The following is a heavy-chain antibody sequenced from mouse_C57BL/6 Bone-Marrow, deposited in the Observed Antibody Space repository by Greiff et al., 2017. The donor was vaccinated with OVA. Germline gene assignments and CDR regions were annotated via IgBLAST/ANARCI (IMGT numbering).Heavy chain of an antibody. Sequence: VQLVESGAELARPGASVKLSCKASGYTFTSYGISWVKQRTGQGLEWIGEIYPRSGNTYYNEKFKGKATLTADKSSSTAYMELRSLTSEDSAVYFCAPNYYGSSSLFAYWGQGTLVTVSA. CDR2: IYPRSGNT. V-gene: IGHV1-81*01. D-gene: IGHD1-1*01. CDR3: APNYYGSSSLFAY. J-gene: IGHJ3*01. CDR1: GYTFTSYG.